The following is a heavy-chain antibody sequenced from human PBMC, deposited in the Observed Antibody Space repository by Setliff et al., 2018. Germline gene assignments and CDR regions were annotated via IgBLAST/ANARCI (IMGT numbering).Heavy chain of an antibody. V-gene: IGHV3-23*01. CDR2: ISGSAQTT. CDR3: AKDDQIRGHNLDY. D-gene: IGHD3-10*01. J-gene: IGHJ4*02. Sequence: PGGSLRLSCAAAGFTFSSHWMHWVRQAPGKGLEWVSMISGSAQTTYYADSVKGRFTISRDNSKNTVYLQMNSLRADDTATYYCAKDDQIRGHNLDYWGQGTLVTVSS. CDR1: GFTFSSHW.